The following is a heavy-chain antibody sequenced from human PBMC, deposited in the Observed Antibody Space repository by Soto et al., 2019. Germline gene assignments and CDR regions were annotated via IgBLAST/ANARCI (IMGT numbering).Heavy chain of an antibody. CDR3: ARMCQCRGGTCPFDY. V-gene: IGHV2-70*04. CDR1: GISLGTSGMR. D-gene: IGHD2-15*01. CDR2: IDWDDDK. Sequence: SGPTLVNPTHPLTLTCNFSGISLGTSGMRVSWIRQPPGKALEWLARIDWDDDKFYNTSLKTRLTISKDSSKNQVVLTMTNMDPFDTATDYCARMCQCRGGTCPFDYWGQGALVTVSS. J-gene: IGHJ4*02.